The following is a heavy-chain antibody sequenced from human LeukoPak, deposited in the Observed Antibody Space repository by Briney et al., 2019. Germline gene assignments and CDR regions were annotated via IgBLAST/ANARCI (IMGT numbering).Heavy chain of an antibody. V-gene: IGHV3-13*04. CDR3: ARGPPRGKYYYMDV. Sequence: GGSLRLSCAASGFPFSSFDMHWVRQPTGQGLEWVSTIGTASDTYYPGSVEGRFTLSRDNAKNSLYLQMNSLTAGDTAVYYCARGPPRGKYYYMDVWGKGTTVTVSS. CDR1: GFPFSSFD. CDR2: IGTASDT. J-gene: IGHJ6*03. D-gene: IGHD1-1*01.